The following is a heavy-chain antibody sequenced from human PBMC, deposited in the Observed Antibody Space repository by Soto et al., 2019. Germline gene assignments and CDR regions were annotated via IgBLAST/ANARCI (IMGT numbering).Heavy chain of an antibody. CDR1: GFTFSSYA. D-gene: IGHD3-10*01. CDR3: ANTPLSFDQFDY. J-gene: IGHJ4*02. CDR2: ISGSGGST. Sequence: GGSLRLSCGASGFTFSSYAMSWVRQAPGKGLEWVSAISGSGGSTYYADSVKGRFTISRDNSKNTLYLQMNSLRAEDTAVYYCANTPLSFDQFDYWGQGTLVTVSS. V-gene: IGHV3-23*01.